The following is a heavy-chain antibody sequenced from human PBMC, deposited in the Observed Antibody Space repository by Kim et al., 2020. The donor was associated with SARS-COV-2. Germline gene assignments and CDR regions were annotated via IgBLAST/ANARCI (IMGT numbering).Heavy chain of an antibody. J-gene: IGHJ6*02. D-gene: IGHD6-13*01. V-gene: IGHV3-21*01. Sequence: SVKGRFTIPRDNAKNSLYLHMNGLRAEDTAVYYFARYLVRRGGVDVWGQGTAVTVSS. CDR3: ARYLVRRGGVDV.